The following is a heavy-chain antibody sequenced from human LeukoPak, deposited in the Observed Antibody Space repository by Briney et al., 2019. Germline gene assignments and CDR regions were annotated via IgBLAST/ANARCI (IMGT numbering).Heavy chain of an antibody. CDR1: GGTISSSSYY. D-gene: IGHD4-17*01. CDR2: IYYSWST. CDR3: ASTVTTRPYRYFDY. Sequence: SETLSLTCTVSGGTISSSSYYWGWIRQPPGKGLEWIGSIYYSWSTYYNPSLKSRVTISVDTSKNQFSLKLSSVTAADTAVYYCASTVTTRPYRYFDYWGQGTLVTVSS. J-gene: IGHJ4*02. V-gene: IGHV4-39*07.